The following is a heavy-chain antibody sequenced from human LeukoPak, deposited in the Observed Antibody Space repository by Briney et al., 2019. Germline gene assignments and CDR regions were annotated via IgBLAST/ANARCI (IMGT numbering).Heavy chain of an antibody. CDR2: IYYSGST. V-gene: IGHV4-59*01. J-gene: IGHJ5*02. CDR1: GGSISSYY. Sequence: SETLSLTCTASGGSISSYYWSWIRQPPGKGLEWIGYIYYSGSTNYNPSLKSRVTISVDTSKNQFSLKLSSVTAADTAVYYCAREKTEDIVATIGWFDPWGQGTLVTVSS. D-gene: IGHD5-12*01. CDR3: AREKTEDIVATIGWFDP.